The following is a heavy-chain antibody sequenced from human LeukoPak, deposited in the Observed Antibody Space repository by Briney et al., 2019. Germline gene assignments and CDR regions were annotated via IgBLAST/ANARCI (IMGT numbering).Heavy chain of an antibody. CDR2: IIPIFGTA. CDR1: GGTFSSYA. D-gene: IGHD6-13*01. V-gene: IGHV1-69*13. Sequence: ASVKVSCKASGGTFSSYAISWVRQAPGQGLEWMGGIIPIFGTANYAQKFQGRVTITADESTSTAYMELSSLSSEDTAVYYCARGLSIAAAGFDYWGQGTLVTVSS. CDR3: ARGLSIAAAGFDY. J-gene: IGHJ4*02.